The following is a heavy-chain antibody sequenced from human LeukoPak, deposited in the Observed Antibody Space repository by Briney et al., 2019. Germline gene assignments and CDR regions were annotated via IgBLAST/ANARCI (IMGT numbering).Heavy chain of an antibody. D-gene: IGHD6-13*01. CDR2: IWYDGSKK. Sequence: GGSLRLSCAASGFTVSGNYMSWVRQAPGKGLEWVAVIWYDGSKKYYADSVKGRFTISRDDSKNTLYLQMNSLRAEDTAIYYCARDPGTLATYFDYWGPGTLVTVSS. CDR3: ARDPGTLATYFDY. V-gene: IGHV3-33*08. J-gene: IGHJ4*02. CDR1: GFTVSGNY.